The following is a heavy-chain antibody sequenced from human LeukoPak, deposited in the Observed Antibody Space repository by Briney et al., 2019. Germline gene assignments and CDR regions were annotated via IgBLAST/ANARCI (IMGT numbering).Heavy chain of an antibody. Sequence: GGSLRLSCAASGFTVSSNYMSWVRQAPGKGLEWVSVIYSGGSTYYADSVKGRFTISRDDSKKTLYLQMNSLRAENTAVYYCARGDYVWGSYVYWGQGTLVTVSS. V-gene: IGHV3-53*01. CDR2: IYSGGST. J-gene: IGHJ4*02. CDR1: GFTVSSNY. CDR3: ARGDYVWGSYVY. D-gene: IGHD3-16*01.